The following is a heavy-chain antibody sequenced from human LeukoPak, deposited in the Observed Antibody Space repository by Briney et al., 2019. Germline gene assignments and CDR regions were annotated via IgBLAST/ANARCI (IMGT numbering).Heavy chain of an antibody. D-gene: IGHD6-13*01. CDR2: INPSGDST. CDR1: GYTFTINH. Sequence: ASVKVSCKASGYTFTINHIHWVRQAPGQGLEWMGVINPSGDSTTYAQKFQGRVTITADESTSTAYMELSSLRSEDTAVYYCASRGSSWYESYFDYWGQGTLVTVSS. CDR3: ASRGSSWYESYFDY. V-gene: IGHV1-46*01. J-gene: IGHJ4*02.